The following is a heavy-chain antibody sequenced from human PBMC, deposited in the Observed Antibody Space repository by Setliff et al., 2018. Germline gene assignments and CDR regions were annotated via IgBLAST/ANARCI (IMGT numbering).Heavy chain of an antibody. D-gene: IGHD3-22*01. CDR2: IYYSGST. CDR3: ARDYYDSRGSYAFDI. J-gene: IGHJ3*02. V-gene: IGHV4-39*07. CDR1: GGSISSSRYY. Sequence: SETLSLTCTVSGGSISSSRYYWGWIRLPPGKRLEWIGTIYYSGSTYYNPSLKSRVTISVDTSKNQFSVKLSSVTAADTAVYYCARDYYDSRGSYAFDIWGQGTVVTVSS.